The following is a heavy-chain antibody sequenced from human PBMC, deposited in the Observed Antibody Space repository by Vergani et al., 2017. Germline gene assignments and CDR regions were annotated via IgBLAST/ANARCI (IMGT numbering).Heavy chain of an antibody. J-gene: IGHJ4*02. CDR2: INNDGHT. CDR3: AVRPRVNLVGGVIVTKRTFDY. D-gene: IGHD3-10*01. V-gene: IGHV4-34*02. CDR1: GEFFSSFY. Sequence: QVQLQQWGAGVVKPSGTLSLTCAGFGEFFSSFYRSWMRQPPGKGREGLGEINNDGHTNYNPSLESLVTVSRDTAKNQFSLNLMSVTAADTAMYYCAVRPRVNLVGGVIVTKRTFDYWSQGSLVTVSS.